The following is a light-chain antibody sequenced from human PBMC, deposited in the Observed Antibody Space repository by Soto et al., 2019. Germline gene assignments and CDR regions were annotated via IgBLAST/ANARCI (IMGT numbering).Light chain of an antibody. V-gene: IGKV1-39*01. J-gene: IGKJ3*01. CDR1: QTIDIF. CDR3: QQSYSAPPLT. CDR2: GAS. Sequence: DIPMTQSPSSLSASVGDRVTITCRASQTIDIFLSWYHQKPGRAPNLLIYGASTLQNGVPSRFSGSGSGTDFSLTISSLQPEDFGTYYCQQSYSAPPLTFGPGTKVDMK.